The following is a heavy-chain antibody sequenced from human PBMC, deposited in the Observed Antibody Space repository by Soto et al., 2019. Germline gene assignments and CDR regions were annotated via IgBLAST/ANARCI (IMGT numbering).Heavy chain of an antibody. CDR2: INPSGGST. D-gene: IGHD5-18*01. CDR1: GYTFTSYY. Sequence: QVQLVQSGAEVKKPGASVKVSCKASGYTFTSYYMHWVRQAPGQGLEWMGIINPSGGSTSYAQKFQGRVTMTRDTSTSTVYMELSSPRSEDTAVYYCARDRGGTAMVTADAFDIWGQGTMVTVSS. CDR3: ARDRGGTAMVTADAFDI. V-gene: IGHV1-46*01. J-gene: IGHJ3*02.